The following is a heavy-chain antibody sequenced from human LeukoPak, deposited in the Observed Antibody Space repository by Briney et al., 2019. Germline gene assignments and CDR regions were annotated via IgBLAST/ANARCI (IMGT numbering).Heavy chain of an antibody. V-gene: IGHV4-39*01. CDR3: ARVSGLSSGSIDY. CDR1: GDSISSGRNY. Sequence: SETLSLTCSVSGDSISSGRNYWGWIRQSPGKGLEWIASIYSSGNTHSNPSLKSRVTISVDTSRNQFSLKLSSLTAADTAVYYCARVSGLSSGSIDYWGQGTLVTVSS. CDR2: IYSSGNT. D-gene: IGHD6-19*01. J-gene: IGHJ4*02.